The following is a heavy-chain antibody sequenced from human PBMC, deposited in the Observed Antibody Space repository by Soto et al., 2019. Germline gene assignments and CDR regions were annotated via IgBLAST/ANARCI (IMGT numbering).Heavy chain of an antibody. Sequence: QVQLVESGGGVVQPGRSLRLSCAASGFTFSSYAMHWVRQAPGKGLEWVAVISYDGSNKYYADSVKGRFTISRDNSKNTLYLQMNSLRAEDTAVYYCARDRIPKLYYYGMDVWGQRTTVTVSS. CDR1: GFTFSSYA. D-gene: IGHD2-15*01. J-gene: IGHJ6*02. V-gene: IGHV3-30-3*01. CDR3: ARDRIPKLYYYGMDV. CDR2: ISYDGSNK.